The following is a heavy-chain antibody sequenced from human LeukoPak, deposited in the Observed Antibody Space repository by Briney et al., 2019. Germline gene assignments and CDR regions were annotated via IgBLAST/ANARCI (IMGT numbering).Heavy chain of an antibody. CDR3: AKDTGSTGFDY. J-gene: IGHJ4*02. Sequence: GGSLGLSCAASGFTFSSYAMSWVRQAPGKGLEWVSAISGSGGSTYYADSVKGRFTVSRDNSKNTLYLQMNSLRAEDTAVYYCAKDTGSTGFDYWGQGTLVTVSS. CDR2: ISGSGGST. V-gene: IGHV3-23*01. D-gene: IGHD4-11*01. CDR1: GFTFSSYA.